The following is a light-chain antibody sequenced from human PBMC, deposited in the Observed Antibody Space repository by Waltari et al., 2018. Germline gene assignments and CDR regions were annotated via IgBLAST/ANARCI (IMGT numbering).Light chain of an antibody. J-gene: IGLJ3*02. CDR1: SGHSSNV. Sequence: QLVLTQSPSASASLGASVKLTCTLSSGHSSNVIAWHQQRPEKGPRYLMKVNSDGSHSKGDEIPDRFSGSSSGAERYLIISSLQSEDEADYYCQTGGHGTWVFGGGTKLTVL. CDR3: QTGGHGTWV. CDR2: VNSDGSH. V-gene: IGLV4-69*01.